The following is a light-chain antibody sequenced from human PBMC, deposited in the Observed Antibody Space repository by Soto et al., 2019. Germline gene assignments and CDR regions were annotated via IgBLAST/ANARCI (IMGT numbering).Light chain of an antibody. CDR1: QTIGNY. CDR3: QQSFRTPHT. Sequence: DFQMTQSPSSLSASVGDRVTITCRASQTIGNYLNWYQQKPGKAPKLLIYGTSTLQSGVPSGFSGSGSGTDFTLTISNLQPEDLATYYCQQSFRTPHTFGPGTKVDIK. J-gene: IGKJ3*01. CDR2: GTS. V-gene: IGKV1-39*01.